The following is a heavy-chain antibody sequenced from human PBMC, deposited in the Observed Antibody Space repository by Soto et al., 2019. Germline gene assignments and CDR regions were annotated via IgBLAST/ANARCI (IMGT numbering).Heavy chain of an antibody. D-gene: IGHD6-19*01. CDR3: ARDCAGYSSGWYQRGGFDY. J-gene: IGHJ4*02. CDR2: IWYDGSNK. CDR1: GFTFSSYG. Sequence: QVQLVESGGGVVQPGRSLRLSCAASGFTFSSYGMHWVRQAPGKGLEWVAVIWYDGSNKYYAASVKGRFTISRDHSKNTLYPQMNSLRAEDTAVYYCARDCAGYSSGWYQRGGFDYWGQGTLVTVSS. V-gene: IGHV3-33*01.